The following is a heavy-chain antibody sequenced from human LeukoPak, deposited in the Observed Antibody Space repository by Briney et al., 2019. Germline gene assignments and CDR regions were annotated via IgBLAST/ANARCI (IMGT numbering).Heavy chain of an antibody. J-gene: IGHJ4*02. V-gene: IGHV1-46*01. CDR1: GYTFTSYY. Sequence: ASVTVSCKASGYTFTSYYMHWVRQAPGQGLEWMGIINPSGGSTSYAQKFQGRVTMTRDTSTSTVYMELSSLRSEDTAVYYCARVPSGSYFRGYYFDYWGQGTLVTVSS. CDR2: INPSGGST. D-gene: IGHD1-26*01. CDR3: ARVPSGSYFRGYYFDY.